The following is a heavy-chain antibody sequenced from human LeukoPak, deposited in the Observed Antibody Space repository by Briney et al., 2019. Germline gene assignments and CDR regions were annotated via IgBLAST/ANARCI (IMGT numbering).Heavy chain of an antibody. V-gene: IGHV4-59*08. CDR3: ARFMTTVTTVVIANYFDY. J-gene: IGHJ4*02. Sequence: PSETLSLTCTVSGGSISPCYWSWIRQPPGKGLEWIGYIYYSGSTKYNPSLKSRVTISVDTSKNQFSLKLSSVTAADTAIYYCARFMTTVTTVVIANYFDYWGQGTLVTVSS. CDR2: IYYSGST. CDR1: GGSISPCY. D-gene: IGHD4-17*01.